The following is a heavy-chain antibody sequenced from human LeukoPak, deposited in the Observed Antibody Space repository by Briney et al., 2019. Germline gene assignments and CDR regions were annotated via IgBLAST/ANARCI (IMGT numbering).Heavy chain of an antibody. J-gene: IGHJ6*03. CDR1: GGSISSYY. CDR2: IYYSGST. V-gene: IGHV4-59*12. D-gene: IGHD6-19*01. Sequence: PSETLSLTCTVSGGSISSYYWSWIRQPPGKGLEWIGYIYYSGSTNYNPSLKSRVTISVDTSKNQFSLKLSSVTAADTAVYYCARDEGSGWYRYMDVWGKGTTVTVSS. CDR3: ARDEGSGWYRYMDV.